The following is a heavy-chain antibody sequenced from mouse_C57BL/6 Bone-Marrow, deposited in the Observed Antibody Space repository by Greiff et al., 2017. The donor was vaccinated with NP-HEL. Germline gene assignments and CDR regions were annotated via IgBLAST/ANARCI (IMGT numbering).Heavy chain of an antibody. CDR1: GFSFNTYA. V-gene: IGHV10-1*01. CDR3: VSPYTGYVWFAY. CDR2: IRSKSNNYAT. J-gene: IGHJ3*01. D-gene: IGHD2-9*01. Sequence: VQLKESGGGLVQPKGSLKLSCAASGFSFNTYAMNWVRQAPGKGLEWVARIRSKSNNYATYYADSVNDRFTISRDDSASMLYLQMNIFKTKYTAIDYCVSPYTGYVWFAYWGQGTLVTVSA.